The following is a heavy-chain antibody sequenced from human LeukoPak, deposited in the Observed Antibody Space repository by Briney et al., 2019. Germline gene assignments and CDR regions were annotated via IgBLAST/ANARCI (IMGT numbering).Heavy chain of an antibody. CDR1: GFTLSDHY. J-gene: IGHJ4*02. D-gene: IGHD2/OR15-2a*01. Sequence: GGSLRLSCAASGFTLSDHYMDWVRQAPGKGLEWVGRTRNKANSYTTEYAASVKGRFTISRDDSKSSLSLQMDSLKIEDTAVYYCAKTLYVSGRYYFDYWGQGALVTVSS. CDR3: AKTLYVSGRYYFDY. CDR2: TRNKANSYTT. V-gene: IGHV3-72*01.